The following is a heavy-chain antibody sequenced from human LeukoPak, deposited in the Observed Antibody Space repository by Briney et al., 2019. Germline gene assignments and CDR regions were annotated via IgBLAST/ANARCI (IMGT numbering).Heavy chain of an antibody. Sequence: SETLSLTCTVSGGSISSYYWSWIRQPPGKGLEWIVYIYYSGGTNYNPSLKSRVTISVDTSKNQFSLKLSSVTAADTAVYYCARDYGSGSQPFDYWGQGTLVTVSS. CDR1: GGSISSYY. CDR2: IYYSGGT. D-gene: IGHD3-10*01. J-gene: IGHJ4*02. V-gene: IGHV4-59*01. CDR3: ARDYGSGSQPFDY.